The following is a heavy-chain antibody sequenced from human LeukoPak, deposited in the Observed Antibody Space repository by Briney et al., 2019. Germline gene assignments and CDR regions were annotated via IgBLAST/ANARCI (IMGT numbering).Heavy chain of an antibody. J-gene: IGHJ3*02. Sequence: ASVKVSCKASGYTFTDYYMDWVRQAPGQGLEWMGWINPNSGGTNYAQKFQGRVTMTRDTSISTAYMELSRLRSDDTAVYYCARTLEVGATTSAFDIWGQGTMVTVSS. V-gene: IGHV1-2*02. CDR3: ARTLEVGATTSAFDI. CDR2: INPNSGGT. CDR1: GYTFTDYY. D-gene: IGHD1-26*01.